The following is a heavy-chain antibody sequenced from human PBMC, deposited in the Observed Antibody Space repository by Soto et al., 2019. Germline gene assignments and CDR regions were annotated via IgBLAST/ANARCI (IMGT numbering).Heavy chain of an antibody. V-gene: IGHV5-51*01. CDR2: IYPGDSDT. D-gene: IGHD3-9*01. CDR3: ARHLRPDILTGYWYYFDY. J-gene: IGHJ4*02. CDR1: GYSFTSYW. Sequence: LGESLKISCKGSGYSFTSYWIGWVRQMPGKGLEWMGIIYPGDSDTRYSPSFQGQVTISADKSISTAYLQWSSLKASDTAMYYCARHLRPDILTGYWYYFDYWGQGTLVTVSS.